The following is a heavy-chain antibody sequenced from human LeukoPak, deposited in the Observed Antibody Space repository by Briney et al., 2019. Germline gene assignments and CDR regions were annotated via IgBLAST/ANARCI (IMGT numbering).Heavy chain of an antibody. CDR1: GGSISSSSYY. CDR3: ARNPMVRGVIITVGRGGRFDP. D-gene: IGHD3-10*01. Sequence: PSETLSLTCTVSGGSISSSSYYWGWIRQPPGKGLEWIGSIYYSGSTNYNPSLKSRVTISVDTSKNQFSLKLSSVTAADTAVYYCARNPMVRGVIITVGRGGRFDPWGQGTLVTVSS. V-gene: IGHV4-39*07. J-gene: IGHJ5*02. CDR2: IYYSGST.